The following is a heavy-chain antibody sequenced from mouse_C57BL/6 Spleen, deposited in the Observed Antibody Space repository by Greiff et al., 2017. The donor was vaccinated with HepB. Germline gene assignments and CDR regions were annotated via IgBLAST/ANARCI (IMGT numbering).Heavy chain of an antibody. D-gene: IGHD1-1*01. CDR2: ISSGGSYT. V-gene: IGHV5-6*01. CDR3: ARGNYYGSSPYAMDY. Sequence: EVKLMESGGDLVKPGGSLKLSCAASGFTFSSYGMSWVRQTPDKRLEWVATISSGGSYTYYPDSVKGRFTISRDNAKNTLYLQRSSLKSEDTAMYYCARGNYYGSSPYAMDYWGQGTSVTVSS. CDR1: GFTFSSYG. J-gene: IGHJ4*01.